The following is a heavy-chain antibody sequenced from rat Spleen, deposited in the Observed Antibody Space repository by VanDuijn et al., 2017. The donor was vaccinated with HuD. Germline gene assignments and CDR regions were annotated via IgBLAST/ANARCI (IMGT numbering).Heavy chain of an antibody. D-gene: IGHD1-6*01. J-gene: IGHJ3*01. CDR1: GFTFNNYW. CDR2: IANTGGDT. Sequence: EVQLVESGGGLVQSGRSLKLSCIASGFTFNNYWMTWIRQAPGKGLEWVASIANTGGDTYYPDSVKGRFIISRENAKSTLYLQMNSLRSEDTATYYCATGPRILRLDWFAYWGQGTLVTVSS. CDR3: ATGPRILRLDWFAY. V-gene: IGHV5-31*01.